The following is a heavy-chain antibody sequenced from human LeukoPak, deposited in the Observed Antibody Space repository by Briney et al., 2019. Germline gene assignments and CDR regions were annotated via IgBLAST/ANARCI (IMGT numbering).Heavy chain of an antibody. Sequence: ASVTVSCKASGYTFTSYYVHWVRQAPGQGLEWMGVINPSGGSTTYAQKFQGRVTMTRDTSTSIVYMELSSLRSEDTAVYYCAREPQESYRFDYWGQGTLVTVSS. V-gene: IGHV1-46*01. D-gene: IGHD3-10*01. J-gene: IGHJ4*02. CDR2: INPSGGST. CDR3: AREPQESYRFDY. CDR1: GYTFTSYY.